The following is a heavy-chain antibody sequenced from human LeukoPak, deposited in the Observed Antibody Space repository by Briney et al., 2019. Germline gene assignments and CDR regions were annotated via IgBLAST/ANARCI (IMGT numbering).Heavy chain of an antibody. Sequence: SETLSLTCAVSGGSISSGGYSWSWIRQPPGKGLEWIGYIYHSGSTYYNPSLKSRVTISVDRSKNQFSLKLSSVTAADTAVYYCAGVHGPTGFDYWGQGTLVTVSS. V-gene: IGHV4-30-2*01. CDR2: IYHSGST. D-gene: IGHD4-17*01. J-gene: IGHJ4*02. CDR3: AGVHGPTGFDY. CDR1: GGSISSGGYS.